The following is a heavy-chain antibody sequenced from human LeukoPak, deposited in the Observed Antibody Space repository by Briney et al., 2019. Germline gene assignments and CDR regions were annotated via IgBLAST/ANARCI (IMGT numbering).Heavy chain of an antibody. CDR2: IYYSGST. Sequence: SETLSLTCTVSGGSISSYYWSWIRQPPGKGLEWIGYIYYSGSTNYNPSLKSRVTISVDTSKNQFSLKLSSVTAADTAVYYCASLIYYYDSSGYYYGYFDYWGQGTLVTVSS. V-gene: IGHV4-59*08. D-gene: IGHD3-22*01. CDR3: ASLIYYYDSSGYYYGYFDY. CDR1: GGSISSYY. J-gene: IGHJ4*02.